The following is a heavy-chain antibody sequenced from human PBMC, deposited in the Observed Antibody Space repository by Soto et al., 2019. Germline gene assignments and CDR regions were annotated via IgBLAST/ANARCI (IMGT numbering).Heavy chain of an antibody. CDR1: GFTFSSYA. CDR2: ISYAGSNK. CDR3: ARASITFGGVIVLDY. D-gene: IGHD3-16*02. J-gene: IGHJ4*02. Sequence: QVQLVESGGGVVQPGRSLRLSCAASGFTFSSYAMHWVRQAPGKGLEWVAVISYAGSNKYYADSVKGRFTISRDNSKNTLYLQMNSLRAEDTAVYYCARASITFGGVIVLDYWGQGTLVTVSS. V-gene: IGHV3-30-3*01.